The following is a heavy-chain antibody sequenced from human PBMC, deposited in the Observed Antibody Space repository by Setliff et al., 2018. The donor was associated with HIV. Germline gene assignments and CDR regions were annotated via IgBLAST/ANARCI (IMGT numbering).Heavy chain of an antibody. CDR3: ARQVRGEWATDALHPPTKYWYFDL. CDR2: IYFTGSS. D-gene: IGHD3-16*01. CDR1: GGSISTYY. Sequence: SETLSLTCTVSGGSISTYYWSWIRQPPGKGLEWIGSIYFTGSSDNNPSLKSRVTLSVDTSKHQFSLKLSSVTAADTAVYYCARQVRGEWATDALHPPTKYWYFDLWGRDTLVTVSS. J-gene: IGHJ2*01. V-gene: IGHV4-59*08.